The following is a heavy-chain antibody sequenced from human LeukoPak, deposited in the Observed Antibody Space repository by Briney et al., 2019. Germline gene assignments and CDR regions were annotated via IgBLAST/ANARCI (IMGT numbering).Heavy chain of an antibody. V-gene: IGHV1-18*01. D-gene: IGHD1-26*01. Sequence: SSVKVSCKPSGYTFTSYGSSWVRQPPGQGLEWMGWISTHNGNTNYAQKVQGRVTMTTDTSTSTAYMELRSMSSDDTAEHYCAREPSGSYDFDYGGQGTLGTVSS. CDR3: AREPSGSYDFDY. CDR1: GYTFTSYG. J-gene: IGHJ4*02. CDR2: ISTHNGNT.